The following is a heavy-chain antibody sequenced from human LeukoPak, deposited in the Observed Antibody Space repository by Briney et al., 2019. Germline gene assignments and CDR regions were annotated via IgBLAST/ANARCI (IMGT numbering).Heavy chain of an antibody. V-gene: IGHV5-51*01. CDR1: GYSFTSYW. CDR2: IYPGDSDT. CDR3: ARLAYCGGDCYSGSFDY. J-gene: IGHJ4*02. Sequence: GEPLKISCKGSGYSFTSYWIGWVRQMPGKGLEWMGIIYPGDSDTRYSPSFQGQVTISADKSISTAYLQWSSLKASDTAMYYCARLAYCGGDCYSGSFDYWGQGTLVTVSS. D-gene: IGHD2-21*01.